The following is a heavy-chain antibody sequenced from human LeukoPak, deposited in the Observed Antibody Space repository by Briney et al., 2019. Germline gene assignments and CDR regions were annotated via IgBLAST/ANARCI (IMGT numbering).Heavy chain of an antibody. Sequence: PGGSLRVSCAASGFTFRSYEMNWVRQAPGKGLEWVSYISSGGSTIYYADSVKGRFTISRDNAQNSVYLEMSSLRAEDMAVYYCARGRGYCGGSCYTDYWGPGTLVTVSS. CDR1: GFTFRSYE. D-gene: IGHD2-15*01. V-gene: IGHV3-48*03. J-gene: IGHJ4*02. CDR2: ISSGGSTI. CDR3: ARGRGYCGGSCYTDY.